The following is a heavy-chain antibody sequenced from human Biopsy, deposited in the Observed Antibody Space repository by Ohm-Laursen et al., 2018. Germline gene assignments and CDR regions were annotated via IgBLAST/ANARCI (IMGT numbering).Heavy chain of an antibody. Sequence: GASVKVSCKASGYTFGNYGVSWVRQAPGQGLEWLGWISAYNNNNTNYAQNFQDRVTMTADTSTNIAYMELRSLRSDDTAVYYCARLKRSDPNDYVWESYRYHDASDIWGVGTVVTVSS. CDR2: ISAYNNNNT. J-gene: IGHJ3*02. CDR1: GYTFGNYG. V-gene: IGHV1-18*01. D-gene: IGHD3-16*02. CDR3: ARLKRSDPNDYVWESYRYHDASDI.